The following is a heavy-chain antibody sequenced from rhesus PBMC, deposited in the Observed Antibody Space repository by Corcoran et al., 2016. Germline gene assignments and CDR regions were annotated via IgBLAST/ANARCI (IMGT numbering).Heavy chain of an antibody. D-gene: IGHD6-37*01. Sequence: QVQLQESGPGLVKPSETLSLPCAVSGGSISSSNWWSWSRPPPGKGLGGIGNIGVSSGITYYNPALKSRGTISKDTSKNQFSLKLSSVTAADTAVYYCARRGGGWFLDFWGQGVLVTVSS. J-gene: IGHJ4*01. V-gene: IGHV4-65*02. CDR3: ARRGGGWFLDF. CDR1: GGSISSSNW. CDR2: IGVSSGIT.